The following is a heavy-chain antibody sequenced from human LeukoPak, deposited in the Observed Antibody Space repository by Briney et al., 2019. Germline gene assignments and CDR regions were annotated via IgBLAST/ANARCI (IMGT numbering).Heavy chain of an antibody. Sequence: SETLSLTCAVYGGSFSGYYWSWIRQPPGKGLEWIGEINHSGSTNYNPSLKSRVTISVDTSKNQFPLKLSSVTAADTAVYYCARRLRGYYDSSGYYRHIDYWGQGTLVTVSS. CDR3: ARRLRGYYDSSGYYRHIDY. J-gene: IGHJ4*02. CDR2: INHSGST. D-gene: IGHD3-22*01. CDR1: GGSFSGYY. V-gene: IGHV4-34*01.